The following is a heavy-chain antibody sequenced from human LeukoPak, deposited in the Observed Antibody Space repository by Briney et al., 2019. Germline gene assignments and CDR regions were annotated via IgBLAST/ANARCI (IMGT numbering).Heavy chain of an antibody. CDR2: MNPNSGNT. CDR3: ARDLDWSGLSYYYYMDV. D-gene: IGHD3-3*01. Sequence: ASVKVSCKASGYTFTSYDINWVRQATGQGLEWMGWMNPNSGNTGYAQKLQGRVTMTTDTSTSTAYMELRSLRSDDTAVYYCARDLDWSGLSYYYYMDVWGKGTTVTVSS. V-gene: IGHV1-8*01. CDR1: GYTFTSYD. J-gene: IGHJ6*03.